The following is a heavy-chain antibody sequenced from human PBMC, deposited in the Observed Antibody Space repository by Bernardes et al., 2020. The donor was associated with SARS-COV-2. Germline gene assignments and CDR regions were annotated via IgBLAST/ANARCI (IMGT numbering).Heavy chain of an antibody. V-gene: IGHV4-59*08. CDR1: GGSISRYY. CDR2: MYDSGST. Sequence: SETLSVTCTVSGGSISRYYWSWIRQAPGKGLEWIGYMYDSGSTNYNPSLKSRATISVDTSKNRFSLKLSSLTAADTAVYYCARHAPGYSAYVYWFDFWGQGTLVTVSS. J-gene: IGHJ5*01. CDR3: ARHAPGYSAYVYWFDF. D-gene: IGHD5-12*01.